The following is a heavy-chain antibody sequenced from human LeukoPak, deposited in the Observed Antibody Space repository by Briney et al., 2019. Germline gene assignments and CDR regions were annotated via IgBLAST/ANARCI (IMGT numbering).Heavy chain of an antibody. Sequence: SETLSLTCAVYGGSFSGYYWSWIRQPPGKGLEWIGEINHSGSTNYNPSLKGRVTISVDTSKNQFSLKLSSVTAADTAVYYCAREIPNYYDSSGYYPLAFDIWGQGTMVTVSS. D-gene: IGHD3-22*01. CDR1: GGSFSGYY. V-gene: IGHV4-34*01. J-gene: IGHJ3*02. CDR3: AREIPNYYDSSGYYPLAFDI. CDR2: INHSGST.